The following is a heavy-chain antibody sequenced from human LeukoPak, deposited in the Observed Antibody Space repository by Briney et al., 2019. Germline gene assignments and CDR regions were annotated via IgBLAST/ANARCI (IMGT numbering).Heavy chain of an antibody. CDR3: ARPACSSTSCYLYFQY. D-gene: IGHD2-2*01. V-gene: IGHV5-51*01. Sequence: GESLKISCKGSGYRFTSYWIGWVRQMPGKGLEWMAIIYPANSDTRYSPSFQGQVTISADKSISTAYLQWSSLKASDTAMYYCARPACSSTSCYLYFQYWGQGTLVTVSS. J-gene: IGHJ1*01. CDR2: IYPANSDT. CDR1: GYRFTSYW.